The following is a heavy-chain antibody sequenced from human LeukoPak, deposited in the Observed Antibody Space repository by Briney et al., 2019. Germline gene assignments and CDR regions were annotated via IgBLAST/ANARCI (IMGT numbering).Heavy chain of an antibody. Sequence: PGGSLRLSCAASGFTFSSYAMHWVRQAPGKGLEYVSAISSNGGSTYYANSVKGRFTISRDNSKNTLYLQMGSLRAEDMAVHYCARYDFWSGYYDYWGQGTLVTVSS. CDR2: ISSNGGST. J-gene: IGHJ4*02. CDR3: ARYDFWSGYYDY. V-gene: IGHV3-64*01. D-gene: IGHD3-3*01. CDR1: GFTFSSYA.